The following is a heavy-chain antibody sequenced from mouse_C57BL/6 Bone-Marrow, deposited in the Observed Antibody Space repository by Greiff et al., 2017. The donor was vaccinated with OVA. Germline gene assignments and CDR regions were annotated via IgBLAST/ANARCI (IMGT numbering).Heavy chain of an antibody. D-gene: IGHD2-4*01. V-gene: IGHV1-50*01. CDR1: GYTFTSYW. J-gene: IGHJ3*01. CDR2: IDPSDSYT. Sequence: VQLQQPGAELVKPGASVKLSCKASGYTFTSYWMQWVKQRPGQGLEWIGEIDPSDSYTNYNQKFKGKATLTVDTSSSTAYMQLSSLTSEDSAVYYCAREVIYYDYDGFAYWGQGTLVTVSA. CDR3: AREVIYYDYDGFAY.